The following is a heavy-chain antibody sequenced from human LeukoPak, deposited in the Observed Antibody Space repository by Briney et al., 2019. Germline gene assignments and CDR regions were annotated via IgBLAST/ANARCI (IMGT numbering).Heavy chain of an antibody. J-gene: IGHJ4*02. D-gene: IGHD6-13*01. CDR1: GFTFSNAW. V-gene: IGHV3-15*07. CDR2: IKSKTDGGTT. Sequence: GGSLRLSCAASGFTFSNAWMNWVRQAPGKGLEWVGRIKSKTDGGTTDYAAPVKGGFTISRDDSKNTLYLQMNSLKTEDTAVYYCTTDRKYSSSWQNDYWGQGTLVTVSS. CDR3: TTDRKYSSSWQNDY.